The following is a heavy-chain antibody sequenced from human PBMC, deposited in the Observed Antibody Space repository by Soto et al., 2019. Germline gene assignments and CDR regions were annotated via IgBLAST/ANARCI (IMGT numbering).Heavy chain of an antibody. CDR2: IYYRGST. Sequence: QVQLQESGPGLVKPSETLSLTCPVSGGSVSSGSCYWSWMWQAPVKGLEWIGYIYYRGSTNYNPSLKSRVTISVDTSKNQFSLKLSSVTAADTAVYYCARYSNGNDYFDYWGQGTLVTVSS. CDR3: ARYSNGNDYFDY. CDR1: GGSVSSGSCY. V-gene: IGHV4-61*01. D-gene: IGHD4-4*01. J-gene: IGHJ4*02.